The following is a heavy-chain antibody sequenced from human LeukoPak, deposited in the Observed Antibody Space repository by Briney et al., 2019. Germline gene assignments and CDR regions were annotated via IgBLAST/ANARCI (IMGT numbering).Heavy chain of an antibody. Sequence: SQTLSLTCTVSGGSISSGGYYWSWIRQHPGKGVEWIGYIYYSGSTYYNPSLKSRVTISVDTSKNQFSLKLSSVTAADTAVYYCARSARPQNWFEPWGQGTLVTVSS. V-gene: IGHV4-31*03. CDR3: ARSARPQNWFEP. CDR1: GGSISSGGYY. J-gene: IGHJ5*02. CDR2: IYYSGST.